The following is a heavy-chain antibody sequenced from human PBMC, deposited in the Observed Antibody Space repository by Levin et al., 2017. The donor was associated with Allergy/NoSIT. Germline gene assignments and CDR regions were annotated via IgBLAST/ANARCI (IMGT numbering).Heavy chain of an antibody. CDR3: APLRSKYQRNYFDY. V-gene: IGHV4-39*01. CDR2: IYYSGST. D-gene: IGHD2-2*01. Sequence: GSLRLSCTVSGGSISSSSYYWGWIRQPPGKGLEWIGSIYYSGSTYYNPSLKSRVTISVDTSKNQFSLKLSSVTAADTAVYYCAPLRSKYQRNYFDYWGQGTLVTVSS. CDR1: GGSISSSSYY. J-gene: IGHJ4*02.